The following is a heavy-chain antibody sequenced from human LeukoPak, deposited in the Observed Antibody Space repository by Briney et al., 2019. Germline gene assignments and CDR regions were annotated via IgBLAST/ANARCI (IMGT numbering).Heavy chain of an antibody. CDR2: ISYDGSNK. CDR3: ARVRFPASGSHFDY. D-gene: IGHD2-15*01. J-gene: IGHJ4*02. CDR1: GFTFGSYA. Sequence: GGSLRLSCAASGFTFGSYAMHWVRQAPGKGLEWVAVISYDGSNKYYADSVKGRFTISRDNSKNTLYLQMNSLRAGDTAVYYCARVRFPASGSHFDYWGQGTLVTVSS. V-gene: IGHV3-30*04.